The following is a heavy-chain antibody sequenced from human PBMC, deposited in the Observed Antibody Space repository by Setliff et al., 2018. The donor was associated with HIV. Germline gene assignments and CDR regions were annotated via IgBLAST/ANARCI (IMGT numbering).Heavy chain of an antibody. CDR1: GYTFTNYY. J-gene: IGHJ6*03. Sequence: GASVKVSCKASGYTFTNYYIHWVRQAPGQGLEWMGIINPSGGSTTYAQKFQGRVTMTRDTSTSTVYMELSSLRSEDTAVYYRARDAFDYTAYYYSYMDVWGKGTTVTVSS. D-gene: IGHD4-4*01. V-gene: IGHV1-46*01. CDR3: ARDAFDYTAYYYSYMDV. CDR2: INPSGGST.